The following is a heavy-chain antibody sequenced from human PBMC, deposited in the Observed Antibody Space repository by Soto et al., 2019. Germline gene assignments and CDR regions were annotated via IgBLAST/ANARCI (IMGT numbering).Heavy chain of an antibody. CDR2: IYSSGST. V-gene: IGHV4-31*11. Sequence: SETLSLTCAVSGGSIISASYSWNWIRHSPGRGLEWIGHIYSSGSTYYNPSLKSRVSISVDTSNNQFSLKLTSVTAADTAVYFCAREDAARIERWFDAWGQGIMVTV. D-gene: IGHD6-6*01. CDR3: AREDAARIERWFDA. J-gene: IGHJ5*02. CDR1: GGSIISASYS.